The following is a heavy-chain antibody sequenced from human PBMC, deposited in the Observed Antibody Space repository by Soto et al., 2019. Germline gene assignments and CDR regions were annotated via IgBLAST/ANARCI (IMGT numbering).Heavy chain of an antibody. V-gene: IGHV3-23*01. CDR1: GFTFSSYA. CDR2: ISGSGGST. Sequence: VQLLESGGGLVQPGGSLRLSYAASGFTFSSYAMSWVRQAPGKGLEWVSAISGSGGSTYYADSVKGRFTISRDNSKNTLYLQMNSLRAEDTAVYYCAKDRASLVRGDYYYYMDVWGKGTTVTVSS. CDR3: AKDRASLVRGDYYYYMDV. D-gene: IGHD3-10*01. J-gene: IGHJ6*03.